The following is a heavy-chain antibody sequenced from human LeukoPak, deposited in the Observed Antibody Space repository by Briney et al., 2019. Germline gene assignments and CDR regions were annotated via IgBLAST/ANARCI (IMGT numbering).Heavy chain of an antibody. CDR3: SRDNRPGGAFEI. CDR2: IYSGGTT. J-gene: IGHJ3*02. Sequence: GGSLRLSCAASGFTVSSNHMTWVRQAPGKGLEWVSVIYSGGTTYYADSVKGRFTISRDNSRNTLFLQMNSLRAEDTAVYYCSRDNRPGGAFEIWGQGTMVTVSS. CDR1: GFTVSSNH. D-gene: IGHD3-16*01. V-gene: IGHV3-53*01.